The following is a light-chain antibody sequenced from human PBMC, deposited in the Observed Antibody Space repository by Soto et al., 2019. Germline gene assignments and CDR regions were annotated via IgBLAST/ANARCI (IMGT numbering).Light chain of an antibody. V-gene: IGKV3-20*01. CDR3: QQFGSSWLT. CDR2: GTS. CDR1: QSIGSSY. Sequence: ENVLTQSPGTLSLSPGERATLSCRASQSIGSSYLAWYQQKPGHAPRLIIYGTSSRATGIPDRFSGSGSGTDFTLTISRLRPEDFAVYYCQQFGSSWLTFGQGTTVEIK. J-gene: IGKJ1*01.